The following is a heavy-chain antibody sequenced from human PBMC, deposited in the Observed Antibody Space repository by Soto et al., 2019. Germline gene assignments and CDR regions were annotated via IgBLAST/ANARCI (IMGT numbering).Heavy chain of an antibody. CDR3: ARRYGCSLDY. D-gene: IGHD4-17*01. V-gene: IGHV4-59*08. Sequence: QVQLQESGPGLVKPSETLSLTCTVSGGSISSYYWSWIRQPPGKGLEWIGYIYYSGSTNYNPSLKRLVTISVDTSKNQFSLKLTSVTAADPAVDYCARRYGCSLDYWGQGTLVTVSS. J-gene: IGHJ4*02. CDR2: IYYSGST. CDR1: GGSISSYY.